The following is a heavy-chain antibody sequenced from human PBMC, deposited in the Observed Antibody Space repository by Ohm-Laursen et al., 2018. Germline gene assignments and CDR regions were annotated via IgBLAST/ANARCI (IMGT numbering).Heavy chain of an antibody. CDR2: ISGSGGST. V-gene: IGHV3-23*01. J-gene: IGHJ4*02. D-gene: IGHD5-12*01. CDR1: GFTFDDYA. Sequence: GSLRLSCAASGFTFDDYAMHWVRQAPGKGLEWVSAISGSGGSTYYADSVKGRFTISRDNSKNTLYLQMNSLRVEDTAVYYCAKVGGYSHYFDYWGQGTLVTVSS. CDR3: AKVGGYSHYFDY.